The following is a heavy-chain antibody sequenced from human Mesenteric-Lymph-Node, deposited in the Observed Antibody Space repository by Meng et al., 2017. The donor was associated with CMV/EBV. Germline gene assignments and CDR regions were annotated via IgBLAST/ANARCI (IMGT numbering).Heavy chain of an antibody. J-gene: IGHJ4*02. CDR2: VHHSGTP. V-gene: IGHV4-39*01. CDR1: GDSISNSTYY. Sequence: QLQASDPGLVMPSETLSLTCFVSGDSISNSTYYWTWIRQPPGKGLEWIGSVHHSGTPYYNPSLKGRLTISVDTSANLFSLRLTTVTAADTATYYCSRRGNSDSDYSEYWGQGTLVTVSS. D-gene: IGHD3-22*01. CDR3: SRRGNSDSDYSEY.